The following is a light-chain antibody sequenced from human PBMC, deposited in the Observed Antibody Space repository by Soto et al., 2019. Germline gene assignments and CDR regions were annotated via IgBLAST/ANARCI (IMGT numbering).Light chain of an antibody. CDR3: SSYTSSSTVV. J-gene: IGLJ2*01. CDR2: DVS. Sequence: QSALTQPASVSGSPGQSITISCTGTSSDVGGYNYVCWYQQHPGKAPKLIIHDVSNRPPGVSHRFSGSKSGNTASLSISGLQAEDEADYYCSSYTSSSTVVFGGGTKLTVL. V-gene: IGLV2-14*01. CDR1: SSDVGGYNY.